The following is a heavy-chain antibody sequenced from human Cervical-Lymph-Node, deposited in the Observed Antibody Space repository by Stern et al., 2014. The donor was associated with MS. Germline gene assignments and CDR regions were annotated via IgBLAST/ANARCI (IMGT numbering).Heavy chain of an antibody. CDR2: IYWDDDK. Sequence: QITLKESGPTLVKPTQTLTLTCTFSGFSLNSRGVGVGWIRQPPGKALEWLALIYWDDDKRYRPSLKSSLTITKDSSKNQVVLSMTNMDPVDTATYYCARTLITLDRGVPFDYWGQGTLVIVSS. V-gene: IGHV2-5*02. D-gene: IGHD3-10*01. CDR3: ARTLITLDRGVPFDY. J-gene: IGHJ4*02. CDR1: GFSLNSRGVG.